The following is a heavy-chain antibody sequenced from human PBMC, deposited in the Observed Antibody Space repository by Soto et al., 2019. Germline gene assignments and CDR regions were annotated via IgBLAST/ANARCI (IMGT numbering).Heavy chain of an antibody. V-gene: IGHV4-31*03. CDR1: GASISSDGYY. D-gene: IGHD2-15*01. CDR3: AKAERTVAATH. CDR2: IYHSGST. Sequence: SETLSLTCTVSGASISSDGYYWSWIRQHPGKGLEWIGYIYHSGSTYYNPSLKSRVTISVDTSKNQFSLKLRSVTAADTAVYYCAKAERTVAATHWGQGTLVTVSS. J-gene: IGHJ4*02.